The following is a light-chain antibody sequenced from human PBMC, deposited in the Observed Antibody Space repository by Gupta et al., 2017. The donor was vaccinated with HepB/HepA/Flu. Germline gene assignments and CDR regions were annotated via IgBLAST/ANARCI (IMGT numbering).Light chain of an antibody. J-gene: IGKJ3*01. CDR3: QQYDSFPFT. Sequence: DIVLTQSPGTLSLSPGERATLSCRASHSVISYFAWYQQKPGQAPRLLIYDASSRATGLPDRFSGSGSGTEFTLTISRLEPEDFAVYYCQQYDSFPFTFGHGTKVDIK. CDR1: HSVISY. V-gene: IGKV3-20*01. CDR2: DAS.